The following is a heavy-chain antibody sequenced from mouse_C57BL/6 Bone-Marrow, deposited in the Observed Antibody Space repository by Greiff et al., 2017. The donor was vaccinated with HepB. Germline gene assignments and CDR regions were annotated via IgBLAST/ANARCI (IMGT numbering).Heavy chain of an antibody. J-gene: IGHJ4*01. CDR2: IYPGSGNT. Sequence: VQLQQSGAELVRPGASVKLSCKASGYTFTDYYINWVKQRPGQGLEWIARIYPGSGNTYYNEKLKGKATLTAEKSSSTAYMQLSSLTSEDSAVYFCARGGVLRYYAMDYWGQGTSVTVSS. CDR1: GYTFTDYY. CDR3: ARGGVLRYYAMDY. D-gene: IGHD1-1*01. V-gene: IGHV1-76*01.